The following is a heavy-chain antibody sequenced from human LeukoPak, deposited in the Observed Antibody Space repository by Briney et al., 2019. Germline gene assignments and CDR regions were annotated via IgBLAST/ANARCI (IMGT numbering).Heavy chain of an antibody. CDR3: ARGPSDYYDSSGPQPSNFDY. V-gene: IGHV1-46*01. Sequence: ASVKVSCKASGYTFTSYYMHWVRQAPGQGLEWMGIINPSGGSTSYAQKFQGRVTMTRDTSTSTVYMELSSLRSEDTAVYYCARGPSDYYDSSGPQPSNFDYWGQGTLVTVSS. D-gene: IGHD3-22*01. J-gene: IGHJ4*02. CDR1: GYTFTSYY. CDR2: INPSGGST.